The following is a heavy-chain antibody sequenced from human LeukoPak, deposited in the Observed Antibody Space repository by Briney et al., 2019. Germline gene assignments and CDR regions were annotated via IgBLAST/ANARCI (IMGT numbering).Heavy chain of an antibody. Sequence: PGGSLRLSCAASGFTFSSYSMNWVRQATGKGLEWVSAISGSGGSTYYADSVKGRFTISRDNSKNTLYLQMNSLRAEDTAVYYCAKDPPPGEYYMDVWGKGTTVTISS. CDR1: GFTFSSYS. CDR3: AKDPPPGEYYMDV. D-gene: IGHD3-10*01. CDR2: ISGSGGST. J-gene: IGHJ6*03. V-gene: IGHV3-23*01.